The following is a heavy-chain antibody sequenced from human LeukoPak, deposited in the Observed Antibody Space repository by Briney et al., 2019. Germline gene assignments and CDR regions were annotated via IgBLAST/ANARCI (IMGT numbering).Heavy chain of an antibody. CDR1: RYTFTDYH. V-gene: IGHV1-2*02. CDR3: ARVRYSGSYYNFGYYYYYMDV. CDR2: INPDSGDT. J-gene: IGHJ6*03. D-gene: IGHD3-10*01. Sequence: GASVKVSCKASRYTFTDYHMHWVRQAPGQGLEWMGRINPDSGDTHYAQKFQGRVTMTRDTSISTAYMELSRLRSDDTAVYYCARVRYSGSYYNFGYYYYYMDVWGKGTTVAVSS.